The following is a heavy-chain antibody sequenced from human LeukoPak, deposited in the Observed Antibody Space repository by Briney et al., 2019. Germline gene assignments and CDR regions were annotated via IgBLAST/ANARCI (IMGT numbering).Heavy chain of an antibody. J-gene: IGHJ6*03. CDR2: IIPIFGTA. CDR1: GYTFTSYA. D-gene: IGHD4-11*01. CDR3: ARGTVNYYYYYYMDV. Sequence: SVKVSCKASGYTFTSYAISWVRQAPGQGLEWMGGIIPIFGTANYAQKFQGRVTITTDESTSTAYMELSSLRSEDTAVYYCARGTVNYYYYYYMDVWGKGTTVTVSS. V-gene: IGHV1-69*05.